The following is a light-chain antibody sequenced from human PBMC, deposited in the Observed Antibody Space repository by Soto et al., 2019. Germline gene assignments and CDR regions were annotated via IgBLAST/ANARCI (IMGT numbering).Light chain of an antibody. CDR1: QSISNY. V-gene: IGKV1-39*01. Sequence: DIQMTQSPSSLSASIGDRVTITCRASQSISNYLNWYQHKPGEAPKLLIYVASSLQSGVPSRFSGSGSGTDFTLTISSLQPEDFATYYCQQSSSSPIPCGQETGLEI. CDR2: VAS. J-gene: IGKJ5*01. CDR3: QQSSSSPIP.